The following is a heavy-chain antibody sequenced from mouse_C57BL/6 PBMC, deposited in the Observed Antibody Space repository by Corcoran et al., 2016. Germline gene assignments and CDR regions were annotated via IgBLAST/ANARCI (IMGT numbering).Heavy chain of an antibody. D-gene: IGHD4-1*01. V-gene: IGHV1-26*01. Sequence: EVQLQQSGPELVKPGASVKISCKASGYTFTDYYMNWVKQNHGKSLEWIGDINPNNGGTSYNQKFKGKATLTVDKSSSTAYMELRSLTSEDSAVYYCARWDSKAWFAYWGQGTLVTVSA. CDR3: ARWDSKAWFAY. CDR1: GYTFTDYY. CDR2: INPNNGGT. J-gene: IGHJ3*01.